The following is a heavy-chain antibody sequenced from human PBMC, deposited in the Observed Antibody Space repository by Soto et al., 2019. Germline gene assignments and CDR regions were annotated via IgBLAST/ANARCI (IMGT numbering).Heavy chain of an antibody. CDR3: AREYYYDSSGSFDAFDI. CDR2: ISAYNGNT. D-gene: IGHD3-22*01. CDR1: GYTFTSYG. Sequence: ASVKVSCKASGYTFTSYGISWLRQAPGQGLEWMGWISAYNGNTNYAQKLQGRVTMTTDTSTSTAYMELRSLRSDDTAVYYCAREYYYDSSGSFDAFDIWGQGTMVTVS. J-gene: IGHJ3*02. V-gene: IGHV1-18*04.